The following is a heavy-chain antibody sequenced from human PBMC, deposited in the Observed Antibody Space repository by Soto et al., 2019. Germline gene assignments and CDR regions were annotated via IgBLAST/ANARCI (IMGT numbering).Heavy chain of an antibody. J-gene: IGHJ6*03. D-gene: IGHD6-6*01. CDR2: ISSNGVGT. CDR3: ARRARPHFYYMDF. V-gene: IGHV3-64*01. Sequence: PGGSLRLSCAASGFTLSGYAMDWVRQAPGKGLEYVSGISSNGVGTYYANSVQGRFTISRDNSKNTVYLQMGSLRPEDMAVYYCARRARPHFYYMDFWGKGTTVTLSS. CDR1: GFTLSGYA.